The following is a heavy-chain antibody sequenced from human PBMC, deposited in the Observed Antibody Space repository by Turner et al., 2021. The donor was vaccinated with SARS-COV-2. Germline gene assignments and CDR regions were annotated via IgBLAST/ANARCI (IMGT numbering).Heavy chain of an antibody. D-gene: IGHD3-3*01. V-gene: IGHV4-39*01. Sequence: QVQLEESGPGLVKPSETLSLTCISSGGSLSRISSYWGWFRQPPGKGLEWIGTIYYTGNTLYTPSLESRVTISMDTSKKQFSLNLKSVTAADTAVYYCGTLGSLFGVVGRKYWGQGIPVTVSS. J-gene: IGHJ4*02. CDR2: IYYTGNT. CDR3: GTLGSLFGVVGRKY. CDR1: GGSLSRISSY.